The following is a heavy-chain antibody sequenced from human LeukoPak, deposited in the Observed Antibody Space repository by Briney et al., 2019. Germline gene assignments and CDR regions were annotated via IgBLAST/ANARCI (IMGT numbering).Heavy chain of an antibody. CDR1: GFTVSSNY. J-gene: IGHJ6*03. CDR3: ASGNDYFYYYYYMDV. V-gene: IGHV3-53*01. Sequence: GGSLRLSCAASGFTVSSNYMSWVRQAPGKRLEWVSVIYSGGSTYYADSVKGRFTISRDNSKNTLYLQMNSLRAEDTAVYYCASGNDYFYYYYYMDVWGKGTTVTVSS. CDR2: IYSGGST. D-gene: IGHD2/OR15-2a*01.